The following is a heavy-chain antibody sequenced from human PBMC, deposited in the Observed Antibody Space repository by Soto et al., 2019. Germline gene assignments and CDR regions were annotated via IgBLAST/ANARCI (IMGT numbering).Heavy chain of an antibody. Sequence: GESLKISCKGSGYSFTSYWISWVRQLPGKGLEWMGRIDPSDSYTNYSPSFQGHVTISADKSISTAYLQWSSLKASDTAMYYCAILYCTNGVCYLGGMDVWGQGTTVTVSS. V-gene: IGHV5-10-1*01. D-gene: IGHD2-8*01. CDR2: IDPSDSYT. J-gene: IGHJ6*02. CDR3: AILYCTNGVCYLGGMDV. CDR1: GYSFTSYW.